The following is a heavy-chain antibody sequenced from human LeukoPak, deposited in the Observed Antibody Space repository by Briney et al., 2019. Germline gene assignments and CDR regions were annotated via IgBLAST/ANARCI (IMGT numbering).Heavy chain of an antibody. J-gene: IGHJ4*02. CDR1: GYTFTSYG. D-gene: IGHD3-10*01. CDR2: INTNTGNP. Sequence: GASVKVSCNASGYTFTSYGMNWVRQAPGQGLEWMGWINTNTGNPTYAQDFTGRFVFSLDTSVSTAYLQISSLKAEDTAVYYCARVLAMIRGAPFDYWGQGTLVTVSS. V-gene: IGHV7-4-1*02. CDR3: ARVLAMIRGAPFDY.